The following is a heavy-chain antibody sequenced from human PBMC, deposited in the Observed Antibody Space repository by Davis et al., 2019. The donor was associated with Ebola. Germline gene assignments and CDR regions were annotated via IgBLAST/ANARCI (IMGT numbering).Heavy chain of an antibody. CDR2: IYYSGST. V-gene: IGHV4-61*08. D-gene: IGHD3-22*01. CDR3: ARDASYDSSGYFDY. Sequence: MPSETLSLTCTVSGGSISSGGYYWSWIRQPPGKGLEWIGYIYYSGSTNYNPSLKSRVTISVDTSKNQFSLKLSSVTAADTAVYYCARDASYDSSGYFDYWGQGTLVTVSS. CDR1: GGSISSGGYY. J-gene: IGHJ4*02.